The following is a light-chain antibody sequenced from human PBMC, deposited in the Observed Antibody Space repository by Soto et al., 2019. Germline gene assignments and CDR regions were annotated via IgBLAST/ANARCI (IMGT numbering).Light chain of an antibody. V-gene: IGKV1-5*03. CDR3: QQYGSYSRT. CDR2: LAS. Sequence: DIQMTQSPSTLSAFVGDRVTITCRASQSISTSLAWYQQKPGKAPKLLIYLASSLESGVPARFSGSGSATDFTLFISSLQPDDFATYYCQQYGSYSRTFGQGTKVEIK. J-gene: IGKJ1*01. CDR1: QSISTS.